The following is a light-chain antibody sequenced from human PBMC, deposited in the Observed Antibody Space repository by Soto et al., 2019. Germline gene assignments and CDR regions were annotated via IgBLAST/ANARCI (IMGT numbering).Light chain of an antibody. CDR1: QDISKY. J-gene: IGKJ2*01. CDR3: HQYDNLPQT. CDR2: DAS. V-gene: IGKV1-33*01. Sequence: DIQMTQSPSSLSASVGDRVTITCQASQDISKYLNWYQHKPGKAPKLLIYDASNLKTGVPSRFSGSGSGTDFTFTISNLQPEDIATYYCHQYDNLPQTFGQGTNLEIK.